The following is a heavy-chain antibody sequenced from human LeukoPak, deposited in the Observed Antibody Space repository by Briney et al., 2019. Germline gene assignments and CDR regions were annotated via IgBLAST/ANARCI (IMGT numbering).Heavy chain of an antibody. CDR3: AKDMNKGKPYGDV. CDR1: GFTFSGYV. Sequence: GGSMRLSCSATGFTFSGYVMSWVRQAPGKGLEWVSALNGNSDSTFYPDSVKGRFTISRDNSKNTLYLQMNSLRAEDTAVYYCAKDMNKGKPYGDVWGKGTTVTVSS. D-gene: IGHD1/OR15-1a*01. J-gene: IGHJ6*04. V-gene: IGHV3-23*01. CDR2: LNGNSDST.